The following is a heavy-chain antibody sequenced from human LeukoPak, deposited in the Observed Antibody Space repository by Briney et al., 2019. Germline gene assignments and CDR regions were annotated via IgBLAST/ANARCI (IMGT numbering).Heavy chain of an antibody. CDR2: ISYDGSNK. V-gene: IGHV3-30-3*01. J-gene: IGHJ6*02. Sequence: PGGSLRLSCAASGFTFSSYAMHWVRQAPGKGLEWVAVISYDGSNKYYADSVKGRFTISRDNSKNTLYLQMNSLRAEDTAVYYCARDQDGDSLYGMDVRAKGPRSPSP. CDR1: GFTFSSYA. D-gene: IGHD4-17*01. CDR3: ARDQDGDSLYGMDV.